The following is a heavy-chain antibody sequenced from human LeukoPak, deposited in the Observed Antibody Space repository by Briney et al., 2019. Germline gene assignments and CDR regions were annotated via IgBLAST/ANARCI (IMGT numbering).Heavy chain of an antibody. CDR3: AREALVPDY. J-gene: IGHJ4*02. CDR1: GFTFSDYY. CDR2: ISTSGSTT. Sequence: GGSLRLSCAASGFTFSDYYMSWIRQAPGTGLEWISYISTSGSTTLCADSVRGRFTISRDNAKNSLYLQMNSLRAEDTAVYYCAREALVPDYWGQGTPVTVSS. V-gene: IGHV3-11*01. D-gene: IGHD1-26*01.